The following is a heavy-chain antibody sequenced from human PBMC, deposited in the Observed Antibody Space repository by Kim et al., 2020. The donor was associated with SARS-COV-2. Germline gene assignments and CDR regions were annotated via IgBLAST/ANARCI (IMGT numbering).Heavy chain of an antibody. J-gene: IGHJ4*02. V-gene: IGHV3-30*18. Sequence: GGSLRLSCAASGFTFSYYGIHWVRQAPGKGLEWVAVVSHDGSNKYYADSVKGRFTISRDNSKDTVQLQMSSLRPEDTAVYYCVKTHGESRTYYFDYWGQG. CDR1: GFTFSYYG. CDR2: VSHDGSNK. CDR3: VKTHGESRTYYFDY. D-gene: IGHD3-16*01.